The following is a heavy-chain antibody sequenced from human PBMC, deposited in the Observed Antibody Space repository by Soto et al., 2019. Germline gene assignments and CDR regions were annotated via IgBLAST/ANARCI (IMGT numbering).Heavy chain of an antibody. J-gene: IGHJ5*02. D-gene: IGHD3-16*01. V-gene: IGHV3-11*01. CDR3: ARLPFPWGWFDP. CDR2: ISGSGRTI. CDR1: GIVFSDY. Sequence: QVQLVESGGGLVKPGGSLRLSCAASGIVFSDYMSWVRQAPGKGLEWLSYISGSGRTIYSADSVKGRFTISRDNATNSLYLKRNNVRTEDTAVYYCARLPFPWGWFDPWGQGTLVTVSS.